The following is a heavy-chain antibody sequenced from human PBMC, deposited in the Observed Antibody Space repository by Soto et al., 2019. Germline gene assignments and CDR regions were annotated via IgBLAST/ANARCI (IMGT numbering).Heavy chain of an antibody. D-gene: IGHD7-27*01. CDR3: ARAGLTGEPNYYGIDV. Sequence: KQSQTLSLTCAISGDSVSSNSAAWNWIRQYPSRGIEWLGRTYYRSKWYNDYAVSVKSQITINPATSKNQFTLQLNSVTPEDTAVDYCARAGLTGEPNYYGIDVWGQGTTVTVSS. J-gene: IGHJ6*02. CDR2: TYYRSKWYN. V-gene: IGHV6-1*01. CDR1: GDSVSSNSAA.